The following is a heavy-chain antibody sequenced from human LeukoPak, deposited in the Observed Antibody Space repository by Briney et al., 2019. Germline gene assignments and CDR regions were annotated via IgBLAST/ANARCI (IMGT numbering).Heavy chain of an antibody. Sequence: PGGSLRLSCAASGFTFDDYGMSWVRQAPGKGLVWVSIIHSDGSTYYADSVKGRFTISRDNSKNTVYLQMNSLRAEGTAVYYCARMVRYYFDYWGQGTLVAVSS. CDR3: ARMVRYYFDY. V-gene: IGHV3-53*01. D-gene: IGHD5-18*01. J-gene: IGHJ4*02. CDR2: IHSDGST. CDR1: GFTFDDYG.